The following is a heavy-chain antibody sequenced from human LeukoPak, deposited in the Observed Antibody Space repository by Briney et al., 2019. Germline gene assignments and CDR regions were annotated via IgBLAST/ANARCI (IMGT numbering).Heavy chain of an antibody. CDR1: GFTFSGYD. Sequence: GGSLRLSCAASGFTFSGYDMNWVRQAPGKGLEWVSSISGSSSYIYYADSMKGRFTISRDNAKNSLYLQMNSLRAEDTAVYYCAELGITMIGGVWGKGTTVTISS. D-gene: IGHD3-10*02. J-gene: IGHJ6*04. CDR3: AELGITMIGGV. V-gene: IGHV3-21*01. CDR2: ISGSSSYI.